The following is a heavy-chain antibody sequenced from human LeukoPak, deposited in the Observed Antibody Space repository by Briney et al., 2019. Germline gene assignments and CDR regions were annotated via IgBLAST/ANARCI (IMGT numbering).Heavy chain of an antibody. CDR2: ISSSSSYI. Sequence: GGSLRLSCAASGFTFSSYSMNWVRQAPGKGLEWVSSISSSSSYIYYADSVKGRFTISRDNSKNTVYLQMNSLRPEDTAVYYCAKDGRGYSFGYWFDPWGQGTLVTVSS. CDR3: AKDGRGYSFGYWFDP. CDR1: GFTFSSYS. V-gene: IGHV3-21*01. D-gene: IGHD5-18*01. J-gene: IGHJ5*02.